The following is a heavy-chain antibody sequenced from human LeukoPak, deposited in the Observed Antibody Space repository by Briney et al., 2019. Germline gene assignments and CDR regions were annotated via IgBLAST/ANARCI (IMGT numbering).Heavy chain of an antibody. J-gene: IGHJ4*02. CDR3: ARAPVTTCSGAYCYPFDY. D-gene: IGHD2-15*01. Sequence: GGSLRLSCAASGYTLSSYAMSWVRQGPGKGLEWVSAISVSGNTYHADSVKGRFTISRDSYKNTLYLQMNSLRAEDAAVYYCARAPVTTCSGAYCYPFDYWGQGTLVTVSS. CDR2: ISVSGNT. V-gene: IGHV3-23*01. CDR1: GYTLSSYA.